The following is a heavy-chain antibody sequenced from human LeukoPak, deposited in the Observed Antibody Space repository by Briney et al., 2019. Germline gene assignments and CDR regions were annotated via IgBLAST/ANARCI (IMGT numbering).Heavy chain of an antibody. CDR3: AKDRCHRSGVDY. D-gene: IGHD3-22*01. V-gene: IGHV3-30*18. J-gene: IGHJ4*02. CDR1: GFTFSSYG. CDR2: ISYDGSNK. Sequence: GGSLRLSCAASGFTFSSYGMHWVRQAPGKGLEWVAVISYDGSNKYYADSVKGRFTISRDNSKNTLYLQMNSLRAEDTAVYYCAKDRCHRSGVDYWGQGTLVTVSS.